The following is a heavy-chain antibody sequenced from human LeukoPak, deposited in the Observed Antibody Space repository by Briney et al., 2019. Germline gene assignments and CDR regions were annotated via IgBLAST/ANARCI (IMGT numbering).Heavy chain of an antibody. V-gene: IGHV3-9*01. Sequence: GGSLSLPCAASGFTFDDYAMHWVRQAPGKGLEWVSGISWNSGSIGYADSVKGRFTISRDNAKNSLYLQMNSLRAEDTALYYCAKDGQPTVTTVDYWGQGTLVSPSS. CDR1: GFTFDDYA. J-gene: IGHJ4*02. D-gene: IGHD4-17*01. CDR2: ISWNSGSI. CDR3: AKDGQPTVTTVDY.